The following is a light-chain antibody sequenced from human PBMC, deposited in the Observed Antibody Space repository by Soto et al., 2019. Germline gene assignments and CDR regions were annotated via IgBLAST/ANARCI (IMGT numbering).Light chain of an antibody. Sequence: EIVMTQSPATLSVSPGDSATLSCRASQRISSNLAWYQQKPGQAPRLLTYGASTRATGIPARFSGSGSGTEFTLTISSLQPEDFAVYYCQQYSNWPRTFGQGTKVDIK. CDR3: QQYSNWPRT. V-gene: IGKV3-15*01. CDR2: GAS. CDR1: QRISSN. J-gene: IGKJ1*01.